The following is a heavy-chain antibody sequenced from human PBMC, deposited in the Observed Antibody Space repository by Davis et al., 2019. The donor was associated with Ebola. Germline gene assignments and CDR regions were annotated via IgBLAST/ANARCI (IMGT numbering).Heavy chain of an antibody. CDR1: GFTFSSYS. Sequence: PGGSLRLSCAASGFTFSSYSMNWVRQAPGKGLEWVSAISGSGGSTYYADSVKGRFTISRDNSKNTLYLQMNSLRAEDTAVYYCAKDVVPAATSIFDYWGQGTLVTVSS. CDR3: AKDVVPAATSIFDY. J-gene: IGHJ4*02. V-gene: IGHV3-23*01. D-gene: IGHD2-2*01. CDR2: ISGSGGST.